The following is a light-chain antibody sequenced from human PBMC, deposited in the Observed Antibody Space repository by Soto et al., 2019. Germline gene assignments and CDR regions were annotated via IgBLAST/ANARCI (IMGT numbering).Light chain of an antibody. CDR3: QTYDKAPWT. Sequence: DIQMTQSPPSLSASVGDRVSITCRASRNIDNHLAWYQQKAGTGPKLLIFGASTLHSGVPSRFSASGSGTTFILTISSVQPEDVATYYCQTYDKAPWTFGPGTKV. J-gene: IGKJ1*01. CDR1: RNIDNH. CDR2: GAS. V-gene: IGKV1-27*01.